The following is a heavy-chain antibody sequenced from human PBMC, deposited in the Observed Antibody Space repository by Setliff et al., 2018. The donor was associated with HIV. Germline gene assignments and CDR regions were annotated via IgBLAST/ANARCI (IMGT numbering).Heavy chain of an antibody. J-gene: IGHJ4*02. CDR2: INHRGHT. Sequence: SETLSLTCAVYGGSFSGFYWNWIRQPPGKGLEWIGEINHRGHTNYIPSLRSRVTISVDTSKNHFSLTLTSVTAADTAIYYCARGRHIVATIPLDQWGQGMLVTVSS. CDR1: GGSFSGFY. V-gene: IGHV4-34*01. D-gene: IGHD5-12*01. CDR3: ARGRHIVATIPLDQ.